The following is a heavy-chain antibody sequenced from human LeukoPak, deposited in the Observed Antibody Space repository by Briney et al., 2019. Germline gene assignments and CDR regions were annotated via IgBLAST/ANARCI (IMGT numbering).Heavy chain of an antibody. J-gene: IGHJ4*02. V-gene: IGHV4-61*05. Sequence: PSETLSLTCTVSGGSISSSSYYWGWIRQPPGKGLEWIGHIYTSGSTNYNPSLKSRVTISVDTSKNQFSLKLSSVTAADTAVYYCARLTYYYDSSGYSPFDYWGQGTLVTVSS. CDR1: GGSISSSSYY. CDR2: IYTSGST. D-gene: IGHD3-22*01. CDR3: ARLTYYYDSSGYSPFDY.